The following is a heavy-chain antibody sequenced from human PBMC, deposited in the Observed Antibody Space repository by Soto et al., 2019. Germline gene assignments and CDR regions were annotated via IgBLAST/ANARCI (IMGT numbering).Heavy chain of an antibody. Sequence: QVQLVQSGAEVKTPGASVKVSCKASGYTFASYDINWVRQAPGQGLEWMGWMNPNSNNTGYAQKLQGRLTMNSDSAWKIARLELSRLRNEGTVVYGCAGSDGYHFNRLDSWGQGTRVTVSA. V-gene: IGHV1-8*01. J-gene: IGHJ5*01. CDR1: GYTFASYD. CDR3: AGSDGYHFNRLDS. D-gene: IGHD1-20*01. CDR2: MNPNSNNT.